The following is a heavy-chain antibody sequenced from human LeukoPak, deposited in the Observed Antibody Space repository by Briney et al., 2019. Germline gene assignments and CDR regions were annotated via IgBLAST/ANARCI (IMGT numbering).Heavy chain of an antibody. Sequence: ASVKVSCKASGYTFTSYYMHWLRQAPGQGLEWMGIIDPSGGSTSYAQKFQGRVTMTRDTSTSTVYMELSSLRSEDTAVYYCAREYCSSTSCSYYYYYGMDVWGQGTTVTVSS. CDR1: GYTFTSYY. V-gene: IGHV1-46*01. D-gene: IGHD2-2*01. CDR2: IDPSGGST. J-gene: IGHJ6*02. CDR3: AREYCSSTSCSYYYYYGMDV.